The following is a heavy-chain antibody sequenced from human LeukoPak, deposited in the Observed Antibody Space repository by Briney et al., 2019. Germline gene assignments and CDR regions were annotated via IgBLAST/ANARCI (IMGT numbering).Heavy chain of an antibody. D-gene: IGHD4-23*01. V-gene: IGHV4-34*01. CDR1: GGSFSGYY. J-gene: IGHJ4*02. Sequence: SETLSLTCAVYGGSFSGYYWSWIRQPPGKGLEWIGEINHSGSTNYNPSLKSRVTISVDTSKNQFPLKLSSVTAADTAVYYCARAPAYGGKDYWGQGTLVTVSS. CDR2: INHSGST. CDR3: ARAPAYGGKDY.